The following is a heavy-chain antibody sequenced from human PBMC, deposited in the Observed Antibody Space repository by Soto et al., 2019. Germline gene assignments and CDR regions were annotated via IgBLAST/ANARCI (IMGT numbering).Heavy chain of an antibody. CDR3: ARSPNTHYYYYYGMDV. V-gene: IGHV1-46*01. CDR1: GYTFTSYY. CDR2: INPSGGST. J-gene: IGHJ6*02. Sequence: ASVKVSCKASGYTFTSYYMHWVRQAPGQGLEWMGIINPSGGSTSYAQKFQGRVTMTRDASTSTVYMELSSLRSEDTAVYYCARSPNTHYYYYYGMDVWGQGTTVTVSS.